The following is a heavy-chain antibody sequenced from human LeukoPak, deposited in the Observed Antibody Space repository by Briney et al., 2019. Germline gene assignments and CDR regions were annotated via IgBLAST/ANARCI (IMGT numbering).Heavy chain of an antibody. CDR3: AREGYCGGDCYSYYLDY. CDR1: GSTFSDYY. J-gene: IGHJ4*02. D-gene: IGHD2-21*02. V-gene: IGHV3-7*01. Sequence: GGSLRLSCAASGSTFSDYYMSWIRQAPGKGLEWVANIKQDGSEKYYVDSVKGRFTISRDNAKNSLYLQMNSLRAEDTAVYYCAREGYCGGDCYSYYLDYWGQGTLVTVSS. CDR2: IKQDGSEK.